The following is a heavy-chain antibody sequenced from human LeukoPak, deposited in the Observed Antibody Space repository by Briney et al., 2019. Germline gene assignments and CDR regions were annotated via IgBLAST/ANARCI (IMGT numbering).Heavy chain of an antibody. V-gene: IGHV4-61*01. J-gene: IGHJ4*02. D-gene: IGHD6-19*01. CDR2: IYYSGST. CDR1: GGSVSSGSYY. Sequence: PSETLSLTCTVSGGSVSSGSYYWSWIRQPPGKGLEWIGYIYYSGSTNYNPSLKSRVTISVDTSKNQFSLKLSSVTAADTAVYYCARGPDSSGRYFDYWGQGTLVTVSS. CDR3: ARGPDSSGRYFDY.